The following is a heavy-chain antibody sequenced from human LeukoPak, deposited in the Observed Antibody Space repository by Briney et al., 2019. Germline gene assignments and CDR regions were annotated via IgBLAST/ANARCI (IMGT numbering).Heavy chain of an antibody. CDR2: VFPSGNA. V-gene: IGHV4-4*07. Sequence: SETLSLTCTVSGGSISSDYWSWIRQPAGKGLEWIGRVFPSGNANYNPSLKSRVTMSVDTSKNQFSLKLTSVTAADTAVYYCARLNNPNWFDPWGQGTLVTVSS. D-gene: IGHD1-14*01. CDR1: GGSISSDY. J-gene: IGHJ5*02. CDR3: ARLNNPNWFDP.